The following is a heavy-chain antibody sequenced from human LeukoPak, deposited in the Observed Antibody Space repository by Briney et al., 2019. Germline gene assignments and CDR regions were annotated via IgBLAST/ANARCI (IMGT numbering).Heavy chain of an antibody. J-gene: IGHJ4*02. CDR3: ARPRYGSGSLDS. Sequence: PSETLSLTCAVYGGSFSGHYWTWIRQPPGMGLEWIGEINHSGSTTYNPSLNTRVTISVGTSKNQISLKLSSVTAADTAVYYCARPRYGSGSLDSWGQGTLVTVSS. CDR1: GGSFSGHY. CDR2: INHSGST. D-gene: IGHD3-10*01. V-gene: IGHV4-34*01.